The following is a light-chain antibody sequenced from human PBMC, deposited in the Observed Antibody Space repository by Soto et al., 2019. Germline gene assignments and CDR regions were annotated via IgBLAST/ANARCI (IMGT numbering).Light chain of an antibody. CDR1: QSVSSNY. CDR2: RAS. Sequence: EIVLTQSPGTLSLSPGERATLSSRASQSVSSNYLAWYQQKPGQAPRLLIYRASIRATGIPGRFSGSGSGTDFTLTISRLEPGDFAVFYCQQYGDPPITFGQGTRLEIK. J-gene: IGKJ5*01. CDR3: QQYGDPPIT. V-gene: IGKV3-20*01.